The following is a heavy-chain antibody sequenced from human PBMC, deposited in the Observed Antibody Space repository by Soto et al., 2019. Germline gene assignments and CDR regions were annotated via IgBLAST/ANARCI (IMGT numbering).Heavy chain of an antibody. Sequence: QVQLVQSGAEVKKPGSSVKVSCKASGGTFSSYAISWVRQAPGQGLEWMGGIIPIFGTANYAKKFQGRVTITADESXSTXYLDLGSLRCEETFGCYCARVGGFYSSQYYYGMDVWGQGTTVTV. CDR3: ARVGGFYSSQYYYGMDV. CDR1: GGTFSSYA. V-gene: IGHV1-69*12. D-gene: IGHD4-4*01. CDR2: IIPIFGTA. J-gene: IGHJ6*02.